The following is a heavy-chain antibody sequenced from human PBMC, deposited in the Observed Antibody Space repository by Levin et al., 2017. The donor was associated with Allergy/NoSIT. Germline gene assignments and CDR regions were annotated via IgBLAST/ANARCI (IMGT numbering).Heavy chain of an antibody. D-gene: IGHD2-8*02. V-gene: IGHV3-53*01. CDR1: GFTVSSNY. J-gene: IGHJ4*02. CDR3: GRIPGTGGSPFDL. Sequence: GGSLRLSCAASGFTVSSNYMSWVRQAPGKGLEWVSLYYGDGRTAYGDSVKGRFTISRDISRNTLDLQMNSLRAEDTALDDCGRIPGTGGSPFDLWGQGTLVTVSS. CDR2: YYGDGRT.